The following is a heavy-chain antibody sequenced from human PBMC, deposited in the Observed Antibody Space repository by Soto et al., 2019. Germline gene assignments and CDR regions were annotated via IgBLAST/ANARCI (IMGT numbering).Heavy chain of an antibody. Sequence: QVQLVQSGGEVKKPGASVRVSCRASGYTFPTYGIAWVRQAPGQGLEWMGWISVYNGFTHYAQKFRGRVTVTTETSTSTVHMELRSLSSDDTAVYCCAREFEGHSSSWPFDYWGQGTLVTVSA. J-gene: IGHJ4*02. CDR1: GYTFPTYG. D-gene: IGHD6-13*01. V-gene: IGHV1-18*01. CDR3: AREFEGHSSSWPFDY. CDR2: ISVYNGFT.